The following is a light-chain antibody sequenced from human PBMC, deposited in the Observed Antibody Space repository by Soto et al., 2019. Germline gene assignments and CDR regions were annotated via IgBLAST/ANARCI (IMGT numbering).Light chain of an antibody. CDR2: EVS. V-gene: IGLV2-14*01. J-gene: IGLJ2*01. CDR1: SRDVGGYNY. Sequence: SALTQPASVSGSPGQSITISCTGTSRDVGGYNYVSWHQQHPGKAPKVIITEVSNRPSGVSNRFSGSKSGNTASLTISGLQAEDEADYYCSSYTSKSSLIFGGGTKLTVL. CDR3: SSYTSKSSLI.